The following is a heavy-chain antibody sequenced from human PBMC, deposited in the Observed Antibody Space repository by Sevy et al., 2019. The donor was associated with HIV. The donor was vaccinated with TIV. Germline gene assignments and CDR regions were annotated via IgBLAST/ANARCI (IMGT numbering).Heavy chain of an antibody. J-gene: IGHJ6*02. CDR3: GSDRLVATAEYMFQNYYYYGMDV. Sequence: SETLSLTCTVSGGSISSGVYYWSWIRQPPGKGLEWIGYIHYTGSTFYNPSLKSRITISLDTSKNQFSLKLSSVTAADTAVYYCGSDRLVATAEYMFQNYYYYGMDVWGQGTTVTVSS. V-gene: IGHV4-30-4*01. D-gene: IGHD6-13*01. CDR1: GGSISSGVYY. CDR2: IHYTGST.